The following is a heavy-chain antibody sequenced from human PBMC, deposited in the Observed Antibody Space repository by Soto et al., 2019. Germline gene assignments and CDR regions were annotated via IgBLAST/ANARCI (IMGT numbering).Heavy chain of an antibody. D-gene: IGHD3-16*01. Sequence: ASVKVSCKASGYTFTSYALHWVRQAPGQSLEWMGWINAANGNTKYSQKFQGRVTITRDTSASIAYMELSSLRSDDTAVYYCAREEGLRAHFAYWGQGTLVTVSS. V-gene: IGHV1-3*01. CDR1: GYTFTSYA. CDR2: INAANGNT. CDR3: AREEGLRAHFAY. J-gene: IGHJ4*02.